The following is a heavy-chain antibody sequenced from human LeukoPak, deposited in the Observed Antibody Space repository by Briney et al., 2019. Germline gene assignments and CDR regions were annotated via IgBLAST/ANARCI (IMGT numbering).Heavy chain of an antibody. CDR1: GFTFSTYH. Sequence: GRSLRLSCTASGFTFSTYHMVWVRQAPGKGLECLSYISYDSTAIHYADSVRGRFAISRDNAQSSLYLQMNSLTAEDTAIYFCARVWQDYSNTDYWGQGTLVTVSS. D-gene: IGHD4-11*01. V-gene: IGHV3-48*01. J-gene: IGHJ4*02. CDR2: ISYDSTAI. CDR3: ARVWQDYSNTDY.